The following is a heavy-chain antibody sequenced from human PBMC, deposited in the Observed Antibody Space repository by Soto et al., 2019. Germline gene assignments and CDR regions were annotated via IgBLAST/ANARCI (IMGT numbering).Heavy chain of an antibody. J-gene: IGHJ6*02. D-gene: IGHD3-10*01. CDR1: GYTFTSYG. V-gene: IGHV1-18*01. CDR2: ISAYNGNT. CDR3: ARGVLLWFGEDYGMDV. Sequence: ASVKVSCKASGYTFTSYGISWVRQAPGQGLEWMGWISAYNGNTNYAQKLQGRVTMTTDTSTSTAYMELRSLRSDDTAVYHCARGVLLWFGEDYGMDVWGQGTTVTVSS.